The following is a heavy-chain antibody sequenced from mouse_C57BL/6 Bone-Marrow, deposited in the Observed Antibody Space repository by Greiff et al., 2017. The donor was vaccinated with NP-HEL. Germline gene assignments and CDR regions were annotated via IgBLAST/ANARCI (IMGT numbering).Heavy chain of an antibody. CDR2: ISNGGGST. CDR1: GFTFSDYY. CDR3: ARIWYAMDY. V-gene: IGHV5-12*01. Sequence: EVHLVESGGGLVQPGGSLNLSCAASGFTFSDYYMYWVRQTPEKRLEWVAYISNGGGSTYYPDNVKGRFTISRDNAKNTLYLQMSRLKSEDTAMYYCARIWYAMDYWGQGTSVTVSS. J-gene: IGHJ4*01.